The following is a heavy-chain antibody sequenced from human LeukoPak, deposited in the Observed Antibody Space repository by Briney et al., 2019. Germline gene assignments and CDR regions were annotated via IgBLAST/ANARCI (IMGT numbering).Heavy chain of an antibody. V-gene: IGHV3-23*01. CDR2: ISGSGANT. CDR1: GFTFSSYG. CDR3: AKDWTGTKPFDL. Sequence: GGSLRLSCAASGFTFSSYGMSWVRQAPGKGLEWVSAISGSGANTYYADSVKGRFTISRDNSKNTLYLQMNSLRAEDTAVYYCAKDWTGTKPFDLWGRGTLVTVSS. J-gene: IGHJ2*01. D-gene: IGHD3/OR15-3a*01.